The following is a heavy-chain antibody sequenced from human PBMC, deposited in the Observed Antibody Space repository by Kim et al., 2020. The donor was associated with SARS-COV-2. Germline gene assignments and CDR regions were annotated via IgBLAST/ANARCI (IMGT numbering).Heavy chain of an antibody. Sequence: RTFYADTVKGRFTIARDNSNNTLYLKMSSLRAEDTAIYYCARAGANYFDYWGQGNLVTVSS. CDR3: ARAGANYFDY. D-gene: IGHD1-26*01. J-gene: IGHJ4*02. CDR2: RT. V-gene: IGHV3-23*01.